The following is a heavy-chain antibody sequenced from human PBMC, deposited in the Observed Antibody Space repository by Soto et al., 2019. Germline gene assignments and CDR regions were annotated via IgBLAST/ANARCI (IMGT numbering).Heavy chain of an antibody. Sequence: EVQLLESGGGLVQPGGSLRLSCAASGFTFSSYAMSWVRQAPGKGLEWVSAISGSGGSTYYADSVKGRFTISRDNSKNTLYLQMNSLRAEDTAVYYCATVRDDRGLFCDYWGQGTLVTVSS. CDR1: GFTFSSYA. CDR3: ATVRDDRGLFCDY. CDR2: ISGSGGST. D-gene: IGHD1-1*01. V-gene: IGHV3-23*01. J-gene: IGHJ4*02.